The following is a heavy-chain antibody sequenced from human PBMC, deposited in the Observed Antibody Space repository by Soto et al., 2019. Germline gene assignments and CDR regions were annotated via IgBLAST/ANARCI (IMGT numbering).Heavy chain of an antibody. D-gene: IGHD2-15*01. CDR2: IYPGDSDT. V-gene: IGHV5-51*01. CDR3: GRGMVAATRGYYYYGMDV. J-gene: IGHJ6*02. CDR1: GYSFTSYW. Sequence: GESLKISCKGSGYSFTSYWIGWVRQMPGKGLEWMGIIYPGDSDTRYSPSFQGQVTISADKSISTAYLQWSSLKASDTAMYYCGRGMVAATRGYYYYGMDVWGQGTTVTVSS.